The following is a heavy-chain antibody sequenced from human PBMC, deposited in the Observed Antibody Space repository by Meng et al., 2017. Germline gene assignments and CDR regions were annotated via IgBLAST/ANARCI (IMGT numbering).Heavy chain of an antibody. CDR2: IIPIFGTA. CDR3: ARVLRDGYNLGY. J-gene: IGHJ4*02. V-gene: IGHV1-69*12. Sequence: QVKLVKHGAGVRKAGSSVKVSCKASGGTFSSYAISWGRQAPGQGLEWMGGIIPIFGTANYAQKFQGRVTITADESTSTAYMELSSLRSEDTAVYYCARVLRDGYNLGYWSQGTLVTVSS. CDR1: GGTFSSYA. D-gene: IGHD5-24*01.